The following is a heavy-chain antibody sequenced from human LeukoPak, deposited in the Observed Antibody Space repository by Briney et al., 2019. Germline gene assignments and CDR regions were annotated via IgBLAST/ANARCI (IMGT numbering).Heavy chain of an antibody. Sequence: PGGSLRLSCAASGFTFSSHSMNWVRQAPGKGLEWVSYISSSSSTIYFADSVKGRFTISRDNAKNSLYLQMNSLRDEDTAVYYCASSGSYRFDYWGQGTLVTVSS. V-gene: IGHV3-48*02. CDR1: GFTFSSHS. CDR3: ASSGSYRFDY. D-gene: IGHD1-26*01. J-gene: IGHJ4*02. CDR2: ISSSSSTI.